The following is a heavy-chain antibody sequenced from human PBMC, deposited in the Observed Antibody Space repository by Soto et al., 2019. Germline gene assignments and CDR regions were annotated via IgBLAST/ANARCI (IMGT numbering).Heavy chain of an antibody. Sequence: QVQLEQSGAEVKKPGASVKVSCKASGYTFTSYGLSWVRQAPGQGLEWMGWISAYNGKTNYAQKFQGRVTMTTDTATSTAHMELRSLRPDDTAVYYCARDEGETVGATDYWGQGTLVTVSS. CDR3: ARDEGETVGATDY. V-gene: IGHV1-18*04. J-gene: IGHJ4*02. D-gene: IGHD1-26*01. CDR2: ISAYNGKT. CDR1: GYTFTSYG.